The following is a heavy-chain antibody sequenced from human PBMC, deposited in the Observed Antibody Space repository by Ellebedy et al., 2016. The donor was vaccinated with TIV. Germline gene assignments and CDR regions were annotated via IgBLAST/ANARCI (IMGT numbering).Heavy chain of an antibody. CDR2: ISSSSSYI. V-gene: IGHV3-21*01. J-gene: IGHJ4*02. D-gene: IGHD6-19*01. CDR3: ARGDRQWLVTPHFDY. Sequence: GGSLRLXCAASTFTFSNYWMNWVRQAPGKGLEWVSSISSSSSYIYYADSVKGRFTISRDNAKNSLYLQMNSLRAEDTAVYYCARGDRQWLVTPHFDYWGQGTLVTVSS. CDR1: TFTFSNYW.